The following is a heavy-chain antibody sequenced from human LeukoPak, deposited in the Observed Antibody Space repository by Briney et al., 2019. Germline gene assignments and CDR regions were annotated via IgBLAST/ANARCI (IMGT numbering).Heavy chain of an antibody. CDR1: GFTFSSYG. V-gene: IGHV3-33*01. D-gene: IGHD3-22*01. Sequence: QAGGSLRLSCAASGFTFSSYGMHWVRQAPSKGLEWVAVIWYDGSNKYYADSVKGRFTISRDNSKNTLYLQMNSLRAEDTAVYYCARDDSSGYYFGPFDYWGQGTLVTVSS. CDR3: ARDDSSGYYFGPFDY. CDR2: IWYDGSNK. J-gene: IGHJ4*02.